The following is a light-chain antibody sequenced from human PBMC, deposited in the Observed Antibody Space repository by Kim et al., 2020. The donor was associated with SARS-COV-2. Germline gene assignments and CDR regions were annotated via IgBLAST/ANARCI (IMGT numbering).Light chain of an antibody. J-gene: IGLJ3*02. CDR2: GEY. CDR1: SLRTSF. Sequence: SSELTQDPAVSVALGHTVRITCQGDSLRTSFASWYQQKPGQAPVLVMHGEYSRPLGITDRLSGSSSGNRASLTIIGAQAEDEADYYCNCRDSSGNRVFGG. V-gene: IGLV3-19*01. CDR3: NCRDSSGNRV.